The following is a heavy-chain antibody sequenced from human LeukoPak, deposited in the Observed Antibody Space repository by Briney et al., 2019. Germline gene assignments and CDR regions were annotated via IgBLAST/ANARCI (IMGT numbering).Heavy chain of an antibody. CDR2: ISSSGTYI. D-gene: IGHD5/OR15-5a*01. CDR1: AFTFSSYT. CDR3: ARGSLYGEGFDY. J-gene: IGHJ4*02. Sequence: GGSLRLSCAASAFTFSSYTMNWVRQAPGKGLEWVSSISSSGTYIYSADSVKGRFTISRDNAKNSLYLQMNSLRAEETAVYYCARGSLYGEGFDYWGQGTLVSVSS. V-gene: IGHV3-21*01.